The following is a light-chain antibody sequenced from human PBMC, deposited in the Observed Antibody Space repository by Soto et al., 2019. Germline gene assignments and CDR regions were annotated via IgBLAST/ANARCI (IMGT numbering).Light chain of an antibody. CDR2: EVN. CDR3: SSYAGSNHFV. V-gene: IGLV2-8*01. CDR1: SSDVGGYNY. Sequence: QSALTQPPSASGSPGQSVTISCTGTSSDVGGYNYVSWYQQHPGKAPKLMIYEVNKPPSGVPDRFSGSKSGNTASLTASGLQAEDEADYYCSSYAGSNHFVFGTGIKVTVL. J-gene: IGLJ1*01.